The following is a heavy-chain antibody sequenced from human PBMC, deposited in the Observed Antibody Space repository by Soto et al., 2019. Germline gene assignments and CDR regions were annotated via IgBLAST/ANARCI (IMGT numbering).Heavy chain of an antibody. CDR1: GGSISSYY. CDR2: IYYSGST. CDR3: AVVVAPYNWFDP. D-gene: IGHD2-15*01. J-gene: IGHJ5*02. Sequence: NPSETLSLTCTVSGGSISSYYWSWTRQPPGKGLEWIGYIYYSGSTNYNPSLKSRVTISVDTSKNQFSLKLSSVTAADTAVYYCAVVVAPYNWFDPWGQGTLVTVSS. V-gene: IGHV4-59*01.